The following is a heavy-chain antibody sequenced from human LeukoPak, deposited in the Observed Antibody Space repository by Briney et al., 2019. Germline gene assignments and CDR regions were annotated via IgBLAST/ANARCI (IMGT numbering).Heavy chain of an antibody. CDR3: ARDLLGWELHYFDY. Sequence: GGTLRLSCAASGFTFSSYSMNWVRQAPGKGLEWVSSISGSSSYIYYADSVKGRFSISRDNAKNSLYLQMNSLRAEDTAVYYCARDLLGWELHYFDYWGQGTLVTVSS. CDR1: GFTFSSYS. J-gene: IGHJ4*02. V-gene: IGHV3-21*01. CDR2: ISGSSSYI. D-gene: IGHD1-26*01.